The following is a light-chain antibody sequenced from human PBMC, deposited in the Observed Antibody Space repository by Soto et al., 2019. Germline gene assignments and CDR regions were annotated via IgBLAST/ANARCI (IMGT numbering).Light chain of an antibody. CDR2: DVS. CDR3: SSYTSSSPLV. Sequence: QSALTQPASVSGSPGQSITISCTGTSSDVGGYSYVSWYQQHPGKAPKLMIYDVSNRPSGVSNRFSGSKSGNTASLTISGLQAEDEAHYYCSSYTSSSPLVFGGGTKLTVL. CDR1: SSDVGGYSY. V-gene: IGLV2-14*01. J-gene: IGLJ2*01.